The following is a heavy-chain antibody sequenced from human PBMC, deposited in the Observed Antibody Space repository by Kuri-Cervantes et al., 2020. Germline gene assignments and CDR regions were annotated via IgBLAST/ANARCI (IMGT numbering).Heavy chain of an antibody. V-gene: IGHV4-39*01. CDR1: GGSISSSSYY. Sequence: ESLKISCTVSGGSISSSSYYWGWIRQPPGKGLEWIGSIYYSGSTYYNPSPKSRVTISVDTSKNQFSLKLSSVTAADTAVYYCARSGGIQLWSSGLDYWGQGTLVTVSS. J-gene: IGHJ4*02. CDR3: ARSGGIQLWSSGLDY. D-gene: IGHD5-18*01. CDR2: IYYSGST.